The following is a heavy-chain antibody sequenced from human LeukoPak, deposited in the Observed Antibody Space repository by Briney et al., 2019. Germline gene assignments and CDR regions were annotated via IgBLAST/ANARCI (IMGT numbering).Heavy chain of an antibody. J-gene: IGHJ6*02. V-gene: IGHV3-30*18. CDR3: AKDVTPDHYYYYGMDV. Sequence: PGRSLRLSCAASGFTFSSYGMHWVRQAPGKGLEWVAVISYDGSNKYYADSVKGRFTISRDNSKNTLYLQMNSLRAEDTAVYYCAKDVTPDHYYYYGMDVWGQGTTVTVSS. CDR2: ISYDGSNK. CDR1: GFTFSSYG. D-gene: IGHD2-15*01.